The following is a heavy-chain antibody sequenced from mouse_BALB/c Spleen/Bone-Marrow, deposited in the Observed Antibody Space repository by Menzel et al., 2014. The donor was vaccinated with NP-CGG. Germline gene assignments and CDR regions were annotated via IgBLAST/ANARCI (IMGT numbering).Heavy chain of an antibody. CDR1: GFTFNSYG. V-gene: IGHV5-9-2*01. Sequence: EVNVVESGGGLVKSGGSLKLSCAASGFTFNSYGMSWVRQTPEKRLEWVATISGGGSYTFYPDSVKWRFTISRDNAKNNLYLQLSSLRSEDTALYYCARHAYYDQTEVSFVYWGQGTLVTVSA. D-gene: IGHD2-4*01. J-gene: IGHJ3*01. CDR2: ISGGGSYT. CDR3: ARHAYYDQTEVSFVY.